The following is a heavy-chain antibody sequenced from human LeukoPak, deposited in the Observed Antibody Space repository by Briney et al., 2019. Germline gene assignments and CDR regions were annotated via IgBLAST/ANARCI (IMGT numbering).Heavy chain of an antibody. CDR1: GGSISSGSYS. Sequence: SETLSLTCAVSGGSISSGSYSWSWIRQPPGKGLEWIGYIYHSGSTYYNPSLKSRVTISVDRSKNQFSLKLSSVTAADTAVYYCARGKGYSGYDFAFDIWGQGTMVTVSS. CDR2: IYHSGST. D-gene: IGHD5-12*01. CDR3: ARGKGYSGYDFAFDI. J-gene: IGHJ3*02. V-gene: IGHV4-30-2*01.